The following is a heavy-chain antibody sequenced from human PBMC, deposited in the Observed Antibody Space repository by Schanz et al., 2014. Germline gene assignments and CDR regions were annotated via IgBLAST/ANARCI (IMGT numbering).Heavy chain of an antibody. CDR3: ARGVAGTAY. CDR1: GASVSSFY. V-gene: IGHV4-4*07. D-gene: IGHD6-19*01. J-gene: IGHJ4*02. CDR2: VYATGRT. Sequence: QVQLQESGPGLVKPSETLSLTCAVSGASVSSFYWSWIRQPAGKGLEWIGHVYATGRTKYNPSLKSRVPMSVDTSQKQISLRLPSVTAADTAVYYCARGVAGTAYWGQGTLVTVSS.